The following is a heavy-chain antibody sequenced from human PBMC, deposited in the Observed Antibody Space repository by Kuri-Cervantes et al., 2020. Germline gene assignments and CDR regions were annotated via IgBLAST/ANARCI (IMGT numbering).Heavy chain of an antibody. CDR2: ISYDGSNK. D-gene: IGHD2/OR15-2a*01. Sequence: GGSLRLSCAASGFTFSSYGMHWVRQAPGEGLEWVAVISYDGSNKYYADSVKGRFTISRDNSKNTLYLQMNSLRAEDTAVYYCAKPGSVVLYADYFDYWGQGTLVTVSS. CDR1: GFTFSSYG. CDR3: AKPGSVVLYADYFDY. V-gene: IGHV3-30*18. J-gene: IGHJ4*02.